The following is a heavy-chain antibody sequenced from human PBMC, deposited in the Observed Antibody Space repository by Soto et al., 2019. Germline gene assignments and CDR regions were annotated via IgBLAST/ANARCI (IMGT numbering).Heavy chain of an antibody. CDR3: ATTYSGNTRGTFDI. CDR2: INHSGST. Sequence: QVQLQQWGAGLLKPSETLSLTCAVYGGSFSGYYWSWIRQPPGKGLGWIGEINHSGSTNYNPSIKSRVTITVDTSKNQFSLKLSSVTAADTAVYYCATTYSGNTRGTFDIWGQGTMVTVSS. V-gene: IGHV4-34*01. D-gene: IGHD1-26*01. CDR1: GGSFSGYY. J-gene: IGHJ3*02.